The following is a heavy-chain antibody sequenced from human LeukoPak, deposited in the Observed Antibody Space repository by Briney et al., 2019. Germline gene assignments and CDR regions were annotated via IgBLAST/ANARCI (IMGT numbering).Heavy chain of an antibody. CDR1: GDSVTSNSAA. D-gene: IGHD6-6*01. CDR3: VRVEYSSSYYFDC. J-gene: IGHJ4*02. V-gene: IGHV6-1*01. Sequence: SQTLSLTCAISGDSVTSNSAAWIWIRQSPSRGLEWLGRRYYRSKWYNHYAVSVKSRIIINPDTSKNQLSLQLNSVTPEDTAVYYCVRVEYSSSYYFDCWGQGTLVTVSS. CDR2: RYYRSKWYN.